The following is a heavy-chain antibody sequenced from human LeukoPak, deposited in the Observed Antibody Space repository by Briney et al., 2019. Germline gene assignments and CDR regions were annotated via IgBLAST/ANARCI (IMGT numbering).Heavy chain of an antibody. Sequence: GGSLRLSCAASGFTFSSYSMDWVRQAPGKGLEWVSSISSSSSYIYYADSVKGRFTISRDNAKNSLYLQMNSLRAEDTAAYYCARDQEDEPFDYWGQGTLVTVSS. J-gene: IGHJ4*02. CDR1: GFTFSSYS. CDR3: ARDQEDEPFDY. CDR2: ISSSSSYI. V-gene: IGHV3-21*01.